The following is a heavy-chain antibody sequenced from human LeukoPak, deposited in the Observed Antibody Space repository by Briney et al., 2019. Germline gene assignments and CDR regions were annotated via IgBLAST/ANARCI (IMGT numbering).Heavy chain of an antibody. Sequence: PSETLSLTCTVSGVSISSSSNYWGWIRQPPGKGLEWTGSIYYSGSTYYNPSLKSRVTISVDTSKNQFSLKMSSVTAADTAVYYCARHRPRVVAATLGDFDNWGQGTLVTVSS. CDR2: IYYSGST. D-gene: IGHD2-15*01. CDR1: GVSISSSSNY. V-gene: IGHV4-39*01. CDR3: ARHRPRVVAATLGDFDN. J-gene: IGHJ4*02.